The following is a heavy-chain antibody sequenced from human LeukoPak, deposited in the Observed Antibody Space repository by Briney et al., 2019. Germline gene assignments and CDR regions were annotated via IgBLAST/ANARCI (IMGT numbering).Heavy chain of an antibody. CDR2: FSGNGINT. CDR1: GFTFNIYA. CDR3: ARGVSD. D-gene: IGHD3-16*01. J-gene: IGHJ4*02. V-gene: IGHV3-23*01. Sequence: GGSLRLSCATSGFTFNIYAMNWVRQAPGKGLEWVSIFSGNGINTYYADSVKGRFTISRDDSKNTLYLQMNSLRVDDTAIYYCARGVSDWGQGTLVTVAS.